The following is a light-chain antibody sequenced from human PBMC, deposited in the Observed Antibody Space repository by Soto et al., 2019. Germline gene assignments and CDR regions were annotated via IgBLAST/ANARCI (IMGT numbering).Light chain of an antibody. J-gene: IGLJ3*02. CDR3: SSYTVINTAV. CDR2: EVD. CDR1: SSDIGSYNY. Sequence: QSVLTQPASVSGSPGQSITISCTGTSSDIGSYNYVSWYQQNPGKVPKLIIYEVDNRPSGISHRFSGSKSGNTASLTISGLQTEDEADYYCSSYTVINTAVFGGGTKLTVL. V-gene: IGLV2-14*01.